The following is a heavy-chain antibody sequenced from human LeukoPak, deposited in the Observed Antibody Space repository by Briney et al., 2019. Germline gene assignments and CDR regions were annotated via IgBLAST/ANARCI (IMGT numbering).Heavy chain of an antibody. V-gene: IGHV3-23*01. D-gene: IGHD5-12*01. CDR1: GFTFSSYA. Sequence: GGSLRLSCAASGFTFSSYAMSWVRQAPGKGLEWVSAISGSGGSTYYADSVKGRFTISRDNSKNTLYLQMNSLRAEDTAVYYCARGKQSVLLGYSGYDIGGWGRYYYYYYMDVWGKGTTVTVSS. J-gene: IGHJ6*03. CDR2: ISGSGGST. CDR3: ARGKQSVLLGYSGYDIGGWGRYYYYYYMDV.